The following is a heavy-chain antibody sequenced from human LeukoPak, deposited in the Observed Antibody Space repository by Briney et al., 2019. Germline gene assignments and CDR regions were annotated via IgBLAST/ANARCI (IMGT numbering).Heavy chain of an antibody. D-gene: IGHD6-19*01. J-gene: IGHJ4*02. CDR3: ARVGYSSGCLDY. V-gene: IGHV4-4*02. Sequence: SGTLSLTCAVSGGSISSSNWRSWVRQPPGKGLEWIGEIYQSGSTNYNPSLKSRVTISVDKSKNQFSLKLSSVTAADTAVYYCARVGYSSGCLDYWGQGTLVTVSS. CDR2: IYQSGST. CDR1: GGSISSSNW.